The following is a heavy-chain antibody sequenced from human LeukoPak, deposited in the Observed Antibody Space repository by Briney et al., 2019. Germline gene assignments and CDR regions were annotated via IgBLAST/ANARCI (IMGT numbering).Heavy chain of an antibody. J-gene: IGHJ4*02. CDR1: GFTFDDYG. Sequence: GGSLRLSCAASGFTFDDYGMSWVRQAPGKGLEWVSGINWNGGSTGYADSVKGRFTISRDDAKNSLYLQMNSLRAEDTALYYCARGRYCSGGSCYRGVIFGFGYWGQGTLVTVSS. V-gene: IGHV3-20*04. CDR2: INWNGGST. CDR3: ARGRYCSGGSCYRGVIFGFGY. D-gene: IGHD2-15*01.